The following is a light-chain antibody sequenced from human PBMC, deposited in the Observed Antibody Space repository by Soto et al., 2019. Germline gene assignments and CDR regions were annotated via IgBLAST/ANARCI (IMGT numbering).Light chain of an antibody. CDR3: QQYGRSGT. CDR1: QSVYSS. CDR2: GAS. J-gene: IGKJ1*01. Sequence: TQSPCTLSASLGERAPLSCRARQSVYSSLAWYQQHPGKAPKLLIYGASNRATGAPSRFSGSGSGTDFPITSSLLEPDDVVVYCCQQYGRSGTFGQGTKVDIK. V-gene: IGKV3-20*01.